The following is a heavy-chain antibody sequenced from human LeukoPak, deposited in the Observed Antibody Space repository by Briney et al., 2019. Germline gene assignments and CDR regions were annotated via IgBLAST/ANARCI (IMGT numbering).Heavy chain of an antibody. CDR1: GFTVSSNY. CDR3: ARELTMVRGVDAFDI. Sequence: GGSLRLSCAASGFTVSSNYMSWIRQAPGKGLEWVSYISGSSGYTNYADSVKGRFTISRDNAKNSLYIQMNSLRAEDTAVYYCARELTMVRGVDAFDIWGQGTMVTVSS. J-gene: IGHJ3*02. D-gene: IGHD3-10*01. V-gene: IGHV3-11*05. CDR2: ISGSSGYT.